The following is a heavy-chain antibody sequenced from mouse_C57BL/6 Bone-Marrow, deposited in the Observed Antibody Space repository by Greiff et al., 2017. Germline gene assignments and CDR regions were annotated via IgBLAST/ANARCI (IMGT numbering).Heavy chain of an antibody. V-gene: IGHV1-81*01. J-gene: IGHJ2*01. CDR3: ARSYYGSSDFDY. Sequence: VQLQQSGAELARPGASVKLSCKASGYTFTSYGISWVKQRTGQGLEWIGEIYPRSGNTYYNEKFKGKATLTADKSSRTAYMELRSLTSEDSAVYFCARSYYGSSDFDYWGQGTTLTVSS. CDR1: GYTFTSYG. D-gene: IGHD1-1*01. CDR2: IYPRSGNT.